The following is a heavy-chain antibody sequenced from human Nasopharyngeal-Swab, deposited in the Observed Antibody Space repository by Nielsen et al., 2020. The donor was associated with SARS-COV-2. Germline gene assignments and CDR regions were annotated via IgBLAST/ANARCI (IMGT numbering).Heavy chain of an antibody. J-gene: IGHJ6*02. CDR1: GFTFSSYA. D-gene: IGHD4-11*01. CDR2: ISGSGGST. Sequence: GESLKISCAASGFTFSSYAMSWVRQAPGKGLEWVSAISGSGGSTYYADSVKGRFTISRDNSKNTLYLQMDSLRAEDTAVYYCARATAYGRDYSNYLYYYGMDVWGQGTTVTVSS. V-gene: IGHV3-23*01. CDR3: ARATAYGRDYSNYLYYYGMDV.